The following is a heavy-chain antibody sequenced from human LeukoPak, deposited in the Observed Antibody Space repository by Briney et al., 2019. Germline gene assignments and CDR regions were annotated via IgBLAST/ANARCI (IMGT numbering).Heavy chain of an antibody. J-gene: IGHJ4*02. D-gene: IGHD3-22*01. CDR3: ARDGAAHYYDSSGYYGYFDY. Sequence: ASVKVSCKASGYTFTSYAMNWVRQAPGQGLEWMGWINPNSGGTHYAQQVQGRLTMTRDTSISTPYMELSRLRSDDTAVYYCARDGAAHYYDSSGYYGYFDYWGKGTLVTVSS. V-gene: IGHV1-2*02. CDR2: INPNSGGT. CDR1: GYTFTSYA.